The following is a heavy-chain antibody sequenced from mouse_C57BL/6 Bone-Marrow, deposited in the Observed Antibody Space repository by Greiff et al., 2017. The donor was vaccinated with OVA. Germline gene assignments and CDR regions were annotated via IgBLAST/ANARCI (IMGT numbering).Heavy chain of an antibody. Sequence: EVQGVESGGGLVQPGGSLSLSCAASGFTFTDYYMSWVRQPPGKALEWLGFIRNKANGYTTEYSASVKGRFTISRDNSQSNLYLQRKALRAEDSATYYCARYGGEDYFDYWGQGTTLTVSS. J-gene: IGHJ2*01. V-gene: IGHV7-3*01. CDR2: IRNKANGYTT. CDR3: ARYGGEDYFDY. CDR1: GFTFTDYY.